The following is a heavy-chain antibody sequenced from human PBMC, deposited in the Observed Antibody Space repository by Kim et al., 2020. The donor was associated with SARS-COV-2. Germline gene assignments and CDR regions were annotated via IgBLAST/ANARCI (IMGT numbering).Heavy chain of an antibody. Sequence: SETLSLTCTASGGSISSYYWSWIRQPPGKGLEWIGYIYYSGSTNYNPSLKSRVTISADTSKNQFTLKLSSVTAADTAVYYCARGAQYQPLLYGLDYWGQGTLVTVSS. CDR1: GGSISSYY. D-gene: IGHD2-2*01. J-gene: IGHJ4*02. V-gene: IGHV4-59*01. CDR2: IYYSGST. CDR3: ARGAQYQPLLYGLDY.